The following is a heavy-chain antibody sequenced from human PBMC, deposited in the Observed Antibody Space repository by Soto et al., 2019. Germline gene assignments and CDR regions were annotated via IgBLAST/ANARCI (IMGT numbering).Heavy chain of an antibody. J-gene: IGHJ4*02. CDR1: GFSFSIHW. CDR3: ARETWWRCDY. CDR2: IKPDGSEK. V-gene: IGHV3-7*05. Sequence: EVQLVESGGGLVQPGGSLRLSCDASGFSFSIHWMIWVRQAPGRGLEWVAKIKPDGSEKYYVDSVEGRFTISRDNAKNSLYLQMSSLKIEDTAVYYCARETWWRCDYWRQGTLVSDSS. D-gene: IGHD2-15*01.